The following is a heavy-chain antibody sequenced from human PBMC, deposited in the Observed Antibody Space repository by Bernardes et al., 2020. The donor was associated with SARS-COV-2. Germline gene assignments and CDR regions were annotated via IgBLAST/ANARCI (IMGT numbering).Heavy chain of an antibody. J-gene: IGHJ4*02. Sequence: SETLSLTCSVSGGSVLSVSTFWTWIRQSPGMGLEWIAYMSHSGTTNYNPSLESLVTISMDTSKNQISLRLTSVTAADTAIYYCASDRRGTYLDYWGQGTRVTVSS. CDR1: GGSVLSVSTF. V-gene: IGHV4-61*01. CDR3: ASDRRGTYLDY. CDR2: MSHSGTT.